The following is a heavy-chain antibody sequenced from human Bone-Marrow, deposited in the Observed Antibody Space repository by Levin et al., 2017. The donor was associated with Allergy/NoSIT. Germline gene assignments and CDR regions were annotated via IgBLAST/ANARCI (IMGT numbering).Heavy chain of an antibody. CDR2: INRGGPSP. D-gene: IGHD3-10*01. CDR3: ARDPFAYNFGSGSYLDY. CDR1: GFAFSNYW. J-gene: IGHJ4*02. V-gene: IGHV3-74*01. Sequence: GGSLRLSCAASGFAFSNYWMHWVRQAQGKGLVWVSGINRGGPSPTYADSVRGRFTIPRDNAKNTLYLQMHSLRAEDTAVYYCARDPFAYNFGSGSYLDYWGQGTLVSVSS.